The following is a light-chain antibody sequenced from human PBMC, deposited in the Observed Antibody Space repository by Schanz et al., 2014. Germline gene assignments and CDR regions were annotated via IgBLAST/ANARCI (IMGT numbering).Light chain of an antibody. CDR3: NSYAGTNTVV. J-gene: IGLJ2*01. CDR1: SSDVGGYNY. V-gene: IGLV2-8*01. CDR2: DVT. Sequence: QSALTQPASVSGSPGQSITISCTGTSSDVGGYNYVSWYQQHPGKAPKLLIYDVTERPSGVPDRFSGSRSGSTASLTVSGLQADDEADYYCNSYAGTNTVVFGGGTKLTVL.